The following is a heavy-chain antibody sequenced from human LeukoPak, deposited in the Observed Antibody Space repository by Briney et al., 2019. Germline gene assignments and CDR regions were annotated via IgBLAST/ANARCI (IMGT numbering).Heavy chain of an antibody. D-gene: IGHD5-18*01. Sequence: PGGSLRLSCAASGFTFSRYWMHWFRQPPGKGLEWVANMKQDGSEKYYVDSVKGRFTISRDNAKNSLYLRMDSLRAEDTAVYYCARDPSRRYTYGYGHSWGQGTLVTVSS. CDR3: ARDPSRRYTYGYGHS. J-gene: IGHJ4*02. CDR2: MKQDGSEK. V-gene: IGHV3-7*01. CDR1: GFTFSRYW.